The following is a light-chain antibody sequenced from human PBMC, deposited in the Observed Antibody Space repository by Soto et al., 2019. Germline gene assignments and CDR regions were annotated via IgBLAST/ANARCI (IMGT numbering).Light chain of an antibody. CDR1: QSVLYSSNNKNY. Sequence: DIVMTQSPDSLAVSLGERATINCKSSQSVLYSSNNKNYLAWYQQKPGQPPKLLIYWASTRESGVPDRFSGSGSGIDFTLTISSLQAEDVAVYYCQQYYSTPPSLTFGGGTKVEIK. J-gene: IGKJ4*01. CDR3: QQYYSTPPSLT. CDR2: WAS. V-gene: IGKV4-1*01.